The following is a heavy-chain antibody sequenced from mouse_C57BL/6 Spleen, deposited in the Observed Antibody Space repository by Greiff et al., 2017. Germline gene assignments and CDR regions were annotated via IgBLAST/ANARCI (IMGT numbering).Heavy chain of an antibody. CDR3: ARGDYSNYGYFDV. J-gene: IGHJ1*03. D-gene: IGHD2-5*01. V-gene: IGHV1-18*01. CDR2: INPNNGGT. CDR1: GYTFTDYN. Sequence: VQLKQSGPELVKPGASVKIPCKASGYTFTDYNMDWVKQSHGKSLEWIGDINPNNGGTIYNQKFKGKATLTVDKSSSTAYMELRSLTSEDTAVYYCARGDYSNYGYFDVWGTGTTVTVSS.